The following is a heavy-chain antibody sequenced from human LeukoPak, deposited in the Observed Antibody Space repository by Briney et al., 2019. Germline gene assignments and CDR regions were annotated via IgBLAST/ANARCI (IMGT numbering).Heavy chain of an antibody. Sequence: GGSLRLSCAASGLAFSSFWMNWVRQAPGKGLEWVANINQDGSEKYYVDSVKGRFTISRDNAKNSLYLQMNSLRAEDTAVHYCARDPDYGGNSGLDYWGQGTLVTVSS. V-gene: IGHV3-7*04. CDR3: ARDPDYGGNSGLDY. CDR1: GLAFSSFW. D-gene: IGHD4-23*01. J-gene: IGHJ4*02. CDR2: INQDGSEK.